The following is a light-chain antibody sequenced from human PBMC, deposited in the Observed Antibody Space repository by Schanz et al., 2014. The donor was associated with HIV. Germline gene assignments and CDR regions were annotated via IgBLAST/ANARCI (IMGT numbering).Light chain of an antibody. CDR3: AAWDDSLNGVV. CDR2: DNY. Sequence: QSVLTQPPSVSAAPGQKVTISCSGSSSNIGNNYVSWYQQFPGTAPKLLIYDNYQRPSGVPDRFSGSKSGTSATLGISGLQSEDEADYYCAAWDDSLNGVVFGGGTKLTVL. CDR1: SSNIGNNY. V-gene: IGLV1-51*01. J-gene: IGLJ2*01.